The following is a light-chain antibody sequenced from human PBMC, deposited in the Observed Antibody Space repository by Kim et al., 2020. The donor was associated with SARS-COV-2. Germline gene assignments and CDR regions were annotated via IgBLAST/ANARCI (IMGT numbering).Light chain of an antibody. CDR2: DVS. J-gene: IGLJ2*01. CDR1: SSDVGAYNY. Sequence: QSALTQPRSVSGSPGQSVTISCTGTSSDVGAYNYVSWYQQHPGKAPKLMISDVSKRPSGVPDRFSGSKSGNMASLTISGLQTEDEADYYCCSYAGGYTHVVFGGGTQLTVL. CDR3: CSYAGGYTHVV. V-gene: IGLV2-11*01.